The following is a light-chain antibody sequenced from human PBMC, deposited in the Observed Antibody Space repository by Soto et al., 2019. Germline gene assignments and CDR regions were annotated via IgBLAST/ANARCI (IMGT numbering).Light chain of an antibody. CDR3: QQNGSLPIT. CDR2: SAS. Sequence: DIVLTQSPGTLSLSPGERATLSCRASQSLTGGYLAWFQQKPGQTPRLLIYSASNRATGIPDRFSGSGSGIDFTLTISRLVPEDFVVYYCQQNGSLPITCGQGTRLEIK. J-gene: IGKJ5*01. CDR1: QSLTGGY. V-gene: IGKV3-20*01.